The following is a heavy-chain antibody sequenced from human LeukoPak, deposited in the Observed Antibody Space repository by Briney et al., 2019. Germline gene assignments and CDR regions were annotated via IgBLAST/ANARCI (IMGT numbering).Heavy chain of an antibody. V-gene: IGHV4-34*01. D-gene: IGHD2-21*01. CDR2: INHSGST. Sequence: SETLSLTCAVYGGSFSGYYWSWIRQPPGKGLEWIGEINHSGSTNYNPSLKSRVTISVDTSKNQFSLKLSSVTAADTAVYYCARHIRYYYYYMDVWGKGTTVTISS. J-gene: IGHJ6*03. CDR3: ARHIRYYYYYMDV. CDR1: GGSFSGYY.